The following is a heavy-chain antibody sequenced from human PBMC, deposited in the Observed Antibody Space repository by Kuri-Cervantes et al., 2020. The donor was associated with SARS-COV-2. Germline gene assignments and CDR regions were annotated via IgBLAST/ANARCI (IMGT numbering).Heavy chain of an antibody. CDR3: AREMAAEFFGLPGSITAQTYGMDV. V-gene: IGHV1-46*01. Sequence: SVKVSCKASGYTFTSYGISWVRQAPGQGREWMGIINPSGGSTSYAQKFQGRVTMTRDTSTSTVYMELSSLRSEDTAVYYCAREMAAEFFGLPGSITAQTYGMDVWGQGTTVTVSS. D-gene: IGHD1-14*01. CDR1: GYTFTSYG. CDR2: INPSGGST. J-gene: IGHJ6*02.